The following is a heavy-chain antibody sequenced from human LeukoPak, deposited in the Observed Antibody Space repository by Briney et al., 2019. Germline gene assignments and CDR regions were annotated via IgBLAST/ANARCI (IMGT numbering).Heavy chain of an antibody. Sequence: GGSLRLSCAASGFTFDDYAMHWVRQAPGKGLEWVSGISWNSGSIGYADSVKGRFTISRDNAKNSLYLQMNSLRAEDTALYYCAKVFYGSGNHWYFDLWGRGTLVTVSS. V-gene: IGHV3-9*01. CDR2: ISWNSGSI. CDR3: AKVFYGSGNHWYFDL. CDR1: GFTFDDYA. D-gene: IGHD3-10*01. J-gene: IGHJ2*01.